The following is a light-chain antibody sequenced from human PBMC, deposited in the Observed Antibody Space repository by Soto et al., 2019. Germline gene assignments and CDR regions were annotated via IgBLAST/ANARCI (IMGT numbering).Light chain of an antibody. V-gene: IGKV3D-20*02. CDR3: LHRMNWPLT. Sequence: EIVMTQSPATLSVSPGERATLSCRASQSVSSNLAWYQQKPGQAPRLLIYGASSRATGIPDRLSGSGSGTDFTLTISRLEPEDFGVYYCLHRMNWPLTFGQGTRLEIK. J-gene: IGKJ5*01. CDR2: GAS. CDR1: QSVSSN.